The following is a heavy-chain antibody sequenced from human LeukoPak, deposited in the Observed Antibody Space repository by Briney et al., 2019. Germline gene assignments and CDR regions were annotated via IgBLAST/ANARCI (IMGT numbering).Heavy chain of an antibody. V-gene: IGHV3-23*01. CDR3: ARDLRRNYWYFDL. CDR2: ISGNGDNT. J-gene: IGHJ2*01. Sequence: PGGSLRLSCAASGFTFSTYAISWVRQAPGKGLEWVSGISGNGDNTYYADSVKGRFTIYRDNSKSRLSLQMNSLRAEDTAVYYCARDLRRNYWYFDLWGRGTLVAVSS. D-gene: IGHD3-10*01. CDR1: GFTFSTYA.